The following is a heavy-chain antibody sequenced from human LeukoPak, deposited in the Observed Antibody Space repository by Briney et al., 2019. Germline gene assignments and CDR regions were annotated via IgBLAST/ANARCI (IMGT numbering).Heavy chain of an antibody. D-gene: IGHD2-2*01. Sequence: GGSLRLSCAASGFTFSSYAMNWVRQAPGKGLEWVSGISGSGTSTYNADSVKGRFTISRDNSKNTLYLQMNSLRAEDTAVCYCARYGPAAKYYYYGMDVWGQGTTVTVSS. CDR3: ARYGPAAKYYYYGMDV. J-gene: IGHJ6*02. CDR2: ISGSGTST. V-gene: IGHV3-23*01. CDR1: GFTFSSYA.